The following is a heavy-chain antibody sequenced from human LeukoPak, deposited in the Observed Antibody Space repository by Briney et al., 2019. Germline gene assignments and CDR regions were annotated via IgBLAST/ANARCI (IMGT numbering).Heavy chain of an antibody. CDR2: IYTSGST. J-gene: IGHJ6*03. V-gene: IGHV4-61*02. CDR3: ASARFLEWLPPYYYYYYMDV. CDR1: GGSISSGSYC. Sequence: PSQTLSLTCTVSGGSISSGSYCWSWIRQPAGKGLEWIGRIYTSGSTNYNPSLKSRVTISVDTSKNQFSLKLSSVTAADTAVYYCASARFLEWLPPYYYYYYMDVWGKGTTVTVSS. D-gene: IGHD3-3*01.